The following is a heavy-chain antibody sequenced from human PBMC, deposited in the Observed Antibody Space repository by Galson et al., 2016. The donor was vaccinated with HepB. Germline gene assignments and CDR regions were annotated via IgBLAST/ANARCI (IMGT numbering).Heavy chain of an antibody. J-gene: IGHJ4*02. D-gene: IGHD3-22*01. CDR3: AREVTYDSSGYYYVGWDY. V-gene: IGHV3-74*01. Sequence: SLRLSCAVPSWYWVHWVRQAPGKGLVWVSRIDPDGHVTNYADSVKGRFTISRDYRKNTLSLQMNSLRAEDTAVYYCAREVTYDSSGYYYVGWDYWGQGTLVTVSS. CDR1: SWYW. CDR2: IDPDGHVT.